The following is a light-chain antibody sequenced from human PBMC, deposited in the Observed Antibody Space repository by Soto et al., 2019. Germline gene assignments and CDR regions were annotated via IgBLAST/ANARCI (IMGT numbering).Light chain of an antibody. J-gene: IGLJ1*01. Sequence: SVLTQPTSVSGSPGQSITISCTGNHNDIGTYDYVSWYQQHPGRAPRLLIYGVTTRPSGISDRFSASKSGLTASLTISGLQPEDEADYYCSSLTSNRIYVFGPGTKVTVL. V-gene: IGLV2-14*03. CDR2: GVT. CDR3: SSLTSNRIYV. CDR1: HNDIGTYDY.